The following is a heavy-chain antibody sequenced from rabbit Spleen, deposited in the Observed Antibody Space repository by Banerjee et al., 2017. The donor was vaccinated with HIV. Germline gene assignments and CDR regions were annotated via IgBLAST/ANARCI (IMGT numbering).Heavy chain of an antibody. Sequence: QSLEESGGDLVKPGASLTLTCTASGFSFSSSYWICWVRQAPGKGLEWIACIYAGGGDGTYYASWAKGRFTISKTSSTTVTLQMTSLTAADTATYFCARTYGNHYGDYYFNLWGPGTLVTVS. J-gene: IGHJ4*01. CDR2: IYAGGGDGT. V-gene: IGHV1S40*01. CDR1: GFSFSSSYW. D-gene: IGHD2-1*01. CDR3: ARTYGNHYGDYYFNL.